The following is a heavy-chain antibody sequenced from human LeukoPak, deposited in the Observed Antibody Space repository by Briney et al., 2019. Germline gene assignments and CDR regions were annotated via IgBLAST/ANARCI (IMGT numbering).Heavy chain of an antibody. CDR3: TRDSDSSRYTIDY. D-gene: IGHD3-22*01. CDR1: GFTFSNYL. J-gene: IGHJ4*02. CDR2: INSDGSST. V-gene: IGHV3-74*01. Sequence: PGGSLRLSCAASGFTFSNYLMHWVRQAPGKGLVWVSRINSDGSSTSHADSVKGRFTISRDNAKNTLYLQMNSLRAEDTAVYYCTRDSDSSRYTIDYWGQGALVTVSS.